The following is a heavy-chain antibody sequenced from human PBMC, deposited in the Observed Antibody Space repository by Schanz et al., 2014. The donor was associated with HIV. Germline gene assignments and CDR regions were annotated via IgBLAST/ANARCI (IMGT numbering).Heavy chain of an antibody. D-gene: IGHD3-3*01. Sequence: EVHLVESGGGSVKPGGSLRISCVVSGFTFSKAWMSWVRQAPGKGLEWVGRIKSKSDGGTTDYAAPVKGRFTISRDDSKNTLYLQMNSLKTEDTAIYYCTTDLLTILSEFDYWGQGTLVTVSS. V-gene: IGHV3-15*01. J-gene: IGHJ4*02. CDR1: GFTFSKAW. CDR2: IKSKSDGGTT. CDR3: TTDLLTILSEFDY.